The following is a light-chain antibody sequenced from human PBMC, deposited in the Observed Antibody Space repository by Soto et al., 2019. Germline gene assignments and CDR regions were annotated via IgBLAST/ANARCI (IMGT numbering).Light chain of an antibody. V-gene: IGLV1-47*01. J-gene: IGLJ1*01. Sequence: QSVLTQPPSASGTPGQSVTISFSGSSSNIGSNFVYWYQQLPGTAPTLLIYRNNQRPSGVPDRFSGSKSGTSASLAISGLRSEDEADYSCAAWDDSLSAHVCGTGTKVTVL. CDR3: AAWDDSLSAHV. CDR2: RNN. CDR1: SSNIGSNF.